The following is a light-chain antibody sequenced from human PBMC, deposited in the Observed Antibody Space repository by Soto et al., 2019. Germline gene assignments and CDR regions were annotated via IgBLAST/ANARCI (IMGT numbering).Light chain of an antibody. CDR3: QQRSNWPPTWT. J-gene: IGKJ1*01. V-gene: IGKV3-11*01. CDR1: QSVSGY. Sequence: EIVLTQSPDTLSLSPGERATLSCRASQSVSGYLGWYQQKPGQAPRLLIYDASNRAYGVPARFRGSGSGTNFPLTIASLEPDDFAVYYCQQRSNWPPTWTFGQGTKVDI. CDR2: DAS.